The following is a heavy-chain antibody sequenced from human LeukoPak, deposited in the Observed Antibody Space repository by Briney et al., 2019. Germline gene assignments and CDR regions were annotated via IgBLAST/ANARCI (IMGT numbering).Heavy chain of an antibody. D-gene: IGHD3-22*01. CDR1: GGSISSSSYY. J-gene: IGHJ4*02. CDR2: IYYSGST. Sequence: SETLSLTCTVSGGSISSSSYYWSWIRQPPGKGLEWIGYIYYSGSTNYNPSLKSRVTISVDTSKNQFSLKLSSVTAADTAVYYCARATYYYDSSGYYIIDYWGQGTLVTVSS. V-gene: IGHV4-61*05. CDR3: ARATYYYDSSGYYIIDY.